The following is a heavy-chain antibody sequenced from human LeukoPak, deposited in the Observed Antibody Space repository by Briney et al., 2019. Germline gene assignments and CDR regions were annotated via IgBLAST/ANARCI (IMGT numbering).Heavy chain of an antibody. CDR3: ARMRGWSGSSPYYHDY. D-gene: IGHD3-3*01. J-gene: IGHJ4*02. CDR2: IKQDGGVS. Sequence: GGSLRLSCAASGFTLSAYWMSWVRQAPGKGLEWVANIKQDGGVSFYADSVKGRFTISRDNAKSSLYLQMNSLRAEDAALYYCARMRGWSGSSPYYHDYWGQGTLVTVSS. V-gene: IGHV3-7*05. CDR1: GFTLSAYW.